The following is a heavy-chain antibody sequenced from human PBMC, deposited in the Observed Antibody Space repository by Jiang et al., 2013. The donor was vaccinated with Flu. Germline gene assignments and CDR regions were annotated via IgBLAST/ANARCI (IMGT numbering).Heavy chain of an antibody. CDR1: GFSLSTSGVG. Sequence: KPTQTLTLTCTFSGFSLSTSGVGVGWIRQPPGKALEWLALIYWDDDKRYSPSLKSRLTITKDTSKNQVVLTMTNMDPVDTATYYCAHLKNSNTMIVETYYFDYWGQGTLVTVSS. V-gene: IGHV2-5*02. CDR2: IYWDDDK. D-gene: IGHD3-22*01. CDR3: AHLKNSNTMIVETYYFDY. J-gene: IGHJ4*02.